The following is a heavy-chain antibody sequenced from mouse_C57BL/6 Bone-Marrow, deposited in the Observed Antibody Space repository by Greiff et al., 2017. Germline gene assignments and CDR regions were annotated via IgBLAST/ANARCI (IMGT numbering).Heavy chain of an antibody. CDR3: AREGGSYDYDWDWYFDV. J-gene: IGHJ1*03. V-gene: IGHV5-4*03. CDR2: ISDGGSYT. Sequence: EVKVVESGGGLVKPGGSLKLSCAASGFTFSSYAMSWVRQTPEKRLEWVATISDGGSYTYYPDNVKGRFTISRDNAKNNLYLQMSHLKSEDTAMYYCAREGGSYDYDWDWYFDVWGTGTTVTVSS. D-gene: IGHD2-4*01. CDR1: GFTFSSYA.